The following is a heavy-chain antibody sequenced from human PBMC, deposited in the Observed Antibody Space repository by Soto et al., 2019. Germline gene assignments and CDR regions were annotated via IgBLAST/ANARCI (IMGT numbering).Heavy chain of an antibody. D-gene: IGHD6-19*01. CDR3: ARDGKQWLASYYYYYYGMDV. CDR2: ISAYNGNT. CDR1: GYTFTSYG. J-gene: IGHJ6*02. V-gene: IGHV1-18*04. Sequence: ASVKVSCKASGYTFTSYGIRWVRQAPGQGLEWMGWISAYNGNTNYAQKLRGRVTMTTDTSTSTAYMELRSLRSDDTAVYYCARDGKQWLASYYYYYYGMDVWGQGTTVTVSS.